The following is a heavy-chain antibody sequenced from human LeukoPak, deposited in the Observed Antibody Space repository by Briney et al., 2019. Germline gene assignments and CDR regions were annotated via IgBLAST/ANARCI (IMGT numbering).Heavy chain of an antibody. CDR3: ARGFIAVAPDAFDI. D-gene: IGHD6-19*01. V-gene: IGHV4-34*01. J-gene: IGHJ3*02. CDR1: GGSFSGYY. CDR2: INHSGST. Sequence: SETLSLTCAVYGGSFSGYYWSWIRQPPGKGLEWIGEINHSGSTNYNPSLKSRVTISVDTSKNQFSLKLSPVTAADTAVYYCARGFIAVAPDAFDIWGQGTMVTVSS.